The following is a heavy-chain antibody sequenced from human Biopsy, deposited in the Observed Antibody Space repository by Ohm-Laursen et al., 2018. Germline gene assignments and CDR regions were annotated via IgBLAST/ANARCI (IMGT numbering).Heavy chain of an antibody. D-gene: IGHD3-3*01. CDR2: IYYSGTT. CDR3: ARVRGGFLEWFDY. J-gene: IGHJ5*01. Sequence: GTLSLTCAVFGFSISSGHYWAWIRQPPGKGLEWIASIYYSGTTNKNPSLKSRVTISVDTSKRQFYLELSPVTAADTAIYYCARVRGGFLEWFDYWGQGTLITVSS. V-gene: IGHV4-61*01. CDR1: GFSISSGHY.